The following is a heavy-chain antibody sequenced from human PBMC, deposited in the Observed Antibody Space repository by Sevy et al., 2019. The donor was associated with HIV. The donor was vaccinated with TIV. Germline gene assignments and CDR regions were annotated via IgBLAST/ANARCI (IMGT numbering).Heavy chain of an antibody. D-gene: IGHD6-19*01. Sequence: GESLKISCTTSGFSFSTYGMHWVRQAPGKGLEWVAGIWYDGSKKQYADSVKGRFTIYRDNSKNTRYLQMNGLRVEDTALFYCARERDENSSGWSVPFDKWGHGTLVTVSS. V-gene: IGHV3-33*01. CDR2: IWYDGSKK. J-gene: IGHJ4*01. CDR3: ARERDENSSGWSVPFDK. CDR1: GFSFSTYG.